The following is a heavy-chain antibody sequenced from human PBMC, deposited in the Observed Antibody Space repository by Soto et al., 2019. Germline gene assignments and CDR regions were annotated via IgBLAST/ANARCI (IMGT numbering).Heavy chain of an antibody. CDR2: INHSGST. Sequence: SLTCAVYGWSFSGYDWSLSLHPPCKCLDWIGEINHSGSTNYNPSLKSRVTISVDTSKNQFSLKLSSVTAADTAVYYCARGRGYSYGYGLYYYGMEVRGKRNTVNVSS. V-gene: IGHV4-34*01. CDR1: GWSFSGYD. CDR3: ARGRGYSYGYGLYYYGMEV. J-gene: IGHJ6*04. D-gene: IGHD5-18*01.